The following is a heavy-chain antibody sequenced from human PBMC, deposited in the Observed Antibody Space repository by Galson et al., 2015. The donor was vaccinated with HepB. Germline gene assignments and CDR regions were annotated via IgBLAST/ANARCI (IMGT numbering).Heavy chain of an antibody. D-gene: IGHD1-26*01. CDR3: ARVYHPPQFGKWELLRIDY. CDR2: INTNTGNP. CDR1: GYTFTSYA. J-gene: IGHJ4*02. V-gene: IGHV7-4-1*02. Sequence: SVKVSCKASGYTFTSYAMNWVRQAPGQGLEWMGWINTNTGNPTYAQGFTGRFVFSLDTSVSTAYLQISSLKAEDTAVYYCARVYHPPQFGKWELLRIDYWGQGTQVTVSS.